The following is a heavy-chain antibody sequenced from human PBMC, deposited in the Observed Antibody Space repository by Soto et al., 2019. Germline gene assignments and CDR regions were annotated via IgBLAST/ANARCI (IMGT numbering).Heavy chain of an antibody. V-gene: IGHV1-8*01. Sequence: ASVKVSCKASGYTFSTYDINWVRQATGQGLEWVGWVNPNTGKTGYAQKFQGRVTMTTDTSINTAYMELSSLRSEDTAVYYCARKFAYHMDVWGQGTTVTVSS. CDR3: ARKFAYHMDV. CDR2: VNPNTGKT. J-gene: IGHJ6*03. CDR1: GYTFSTYD.